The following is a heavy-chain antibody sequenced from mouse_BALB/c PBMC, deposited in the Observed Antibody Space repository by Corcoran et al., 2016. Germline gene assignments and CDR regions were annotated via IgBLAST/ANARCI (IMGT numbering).Heavy chain of an antibody. V-gene: IGHV9-1*02. CDR1: GYTLTNYG. CDR3: ARGDYDYAMDY. Sequence: QIQLVQSGPELKKPGETVKISCKASGYTLTNYGMNWVKQAPGKGLKWMGWINTYTGEPTYADDFKGRFAFSLETSASTAYLQINNLKNEDMATYFCARGDYDYAMDYWGQGTSVTVSS. D-gene: IGHD2-4*01. J-gene: IGHJ4*01. CDR2: INTYTGEP.